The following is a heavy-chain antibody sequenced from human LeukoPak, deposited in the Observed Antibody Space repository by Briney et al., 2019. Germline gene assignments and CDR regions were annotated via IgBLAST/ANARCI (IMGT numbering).Heavy chain of an antibody. V-gene: IGHV3-66*01. CDR3: ARDPPAVAANTHG. CDR2: IYSGGAT. D-gene: IGHD6-6*01. Sequence: PGGSLRLSCAASGFTVSNNYMRWVRQAPGKGLEWVSLIYSGGATFYADAVKGRFTISRDGSKNTLYLQMNSLRAEDTAVYYCARDPPAVAANTHGWGQGTLVTVSS. CDR1: GFTVSNNY. J-gene: IGHJ4*02.